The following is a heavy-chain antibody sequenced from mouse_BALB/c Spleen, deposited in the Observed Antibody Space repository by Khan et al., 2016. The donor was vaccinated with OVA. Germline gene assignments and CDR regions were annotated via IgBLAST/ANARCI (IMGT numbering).Heavy chain of an antibody. Sequence: EVELVESGGDLVKPGGSLKLSCAASGFNFSSYSMSWVRQTPDKRLEWVASISSGGEYTYYQDSVKGRITIHRHNAKNTLYLQLSDLKSEDTAMYCCASHLTRSFAFRGQGTLVTGS. CDR2: ISSGGEYT. J-gene: IGHJ3*01. CDR1: GFNFSSYS. CDR3: ASHLTRSFAF. V-gene: IGHV5-6*01.